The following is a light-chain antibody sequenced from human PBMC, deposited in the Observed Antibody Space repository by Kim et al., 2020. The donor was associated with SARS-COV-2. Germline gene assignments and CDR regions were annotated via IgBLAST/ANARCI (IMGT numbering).Light chain of an antibody. V-gene: IGKV1-5*03. J-gene: IGKJ2*01. Sequence: LSASVGDRVTITCRASQSITSWLAWYQQKPGKAPNPLIYRTSTLASGVPSGFSGSGYGTEFTLTINSLQPDDFATYYCQQYYSYVTFGQGTKLEI. CDR1: QSITSW. CDR3: QQYYSYVT. CDR2: RTS.